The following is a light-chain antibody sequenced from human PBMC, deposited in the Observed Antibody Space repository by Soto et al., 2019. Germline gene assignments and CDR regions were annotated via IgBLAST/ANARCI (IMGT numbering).Light chain of an antibody. J-gene: IGKJ4*01. CDR3: QQRSKLPRT. CDR1: QSVSDY. Sequence: EITLTQSPGTLSLSPGERATLSCRASQSVSDYLAWYQQKAGQPPRVLIYGASNRATDIPARFSGSGSGTDFTLTISRLEPEDSAVYYCQQRSKLPRTFVGGTRVEIK. CDR2: GAS. V-gene: IGKV3-11*01.